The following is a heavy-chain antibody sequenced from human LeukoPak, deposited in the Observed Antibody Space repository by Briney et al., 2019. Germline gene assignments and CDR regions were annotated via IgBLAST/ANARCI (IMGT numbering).Heavy chain of an antibody. CDR2: ISDSGGST. CDR1: GFPFSSYA. V-gene: IGHV3-64*04. CDR3: ARDGDSSGYYAAFDI. D-gene: IGHD3-22*01. Sequence: GGSLRLSCSASGFPFSSYAMHWVRQAPGKGLEYVSAISDSGGSTYYADSVKGRFTISRDNAKNSLYLQMNSLRDEDTAVYYCARDGDSSGYYAAFDIWGQGTMVTVSS. J-gene: IGHJ3*02.